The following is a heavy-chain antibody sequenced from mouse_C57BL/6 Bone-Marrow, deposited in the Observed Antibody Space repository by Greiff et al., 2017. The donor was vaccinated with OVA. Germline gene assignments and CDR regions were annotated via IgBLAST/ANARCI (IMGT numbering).Heavy chain of an antibody. CDR2: ISDGGSYT. J-gene: IGHJ3*01. CDR1: GFTFSSYA. D-gene: IGHD2-1*01. V-gene: IGHV5-4*03. CDR3: ARYYGKYY. Sequence: EVKVVESGGGLVKPGGSLKLSCAASGFTFSSYAMSWVRQTPEKRLEWVATISDGGSYTYYPDNVKGRFTISRDNAKNNLYLQMSHMKTEDTAMYYCARYYGKYYWGQGTLVTVSA.